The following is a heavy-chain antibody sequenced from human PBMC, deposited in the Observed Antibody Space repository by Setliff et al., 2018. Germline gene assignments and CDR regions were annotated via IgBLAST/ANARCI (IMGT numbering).Heavy chain of an antibody. Sequence: SETLSLTCAVYGGSFSDYYWSWIRQPPGKWLEWIVHIYTSWSTNYNPSLKSRVRISLDMSRNQFFLNLKNVTAADTATYYCVRAPVYCSGDCYPRWFDPWGQGTLVTVSS. V-gene: IGHV4-59*10. J-gene: IGHJ5*02. CDR1: GGSFSDYY. CDR2: IYTSWST. D-gene: IGHD2-21*02. CDR3: VRAPVYCSGDCYPRWFDP.